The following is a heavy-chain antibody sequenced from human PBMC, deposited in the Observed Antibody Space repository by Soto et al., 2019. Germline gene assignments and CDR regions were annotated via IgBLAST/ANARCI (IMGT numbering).Heavy chain of an antibody. Sequence: PGGSMRLSCAASGFKFSNAWMNWVRQAPGKGLEWVGHIKSKTDGGTTDYAAPVKGRFTISRDDSKNTLYLQMNSLKTEDTAVYYCTTGWLGGYDLSPYYYGMDVWGQGTTVTVSS. CDR2: IKSKTDGGTT. CDR3: TTGWLGGYDLSPYYYGMDV. V-gene: IGHV3-15*07. CDR1: GFKFSNAW. D-gene: IGHD5-12*01. J-gene: IGHJ6*02.